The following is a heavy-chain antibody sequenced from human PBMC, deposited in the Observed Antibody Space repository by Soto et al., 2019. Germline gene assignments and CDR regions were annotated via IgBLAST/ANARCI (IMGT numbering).Heavy chain of an antibody. D-gene: IGHD6-13*01. CDR3: ATDPRIAAAGTVGYYYYMDV. J-gene: IGHJ6*03. CDR2: ISGSGGST. Sequence: GGSLRLSCAASGFTFSSYAMSWVRQAPGKGLEWVSAISGSGGSTYYADSVKGRFTISRDNSKNTLYLQMNSLRAEDTAVYYCATDPRIAAAGTVGYYYYMDVWGKGTTVTVSS. V-gene: IGHV3-23*01. CDR1: GFTFSSYA.